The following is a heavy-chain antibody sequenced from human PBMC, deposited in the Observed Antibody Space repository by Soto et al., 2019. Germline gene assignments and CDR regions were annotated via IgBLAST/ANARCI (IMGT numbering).Heavy chain of an antibody. J-gene: IGHJ6*02. CDR2: INPSGGST. V-gene: IGHV1-46*01. CDR3: ARDLVVVAATPGRYYYYYGMDV. Sequence: GSVKVSCKASRYTFTSYYMHSVRQAPGQGLEWMGIINPSGGSTSYAQKFQGRVTMTRDTSTSTVYMELSSLRSEDTAVYYCARDLVVVAATPGRYYYYYGMDVWGQGTTVTVSS. D-gene: IGHD2-15*01. CDR1: RYTFTSYY.